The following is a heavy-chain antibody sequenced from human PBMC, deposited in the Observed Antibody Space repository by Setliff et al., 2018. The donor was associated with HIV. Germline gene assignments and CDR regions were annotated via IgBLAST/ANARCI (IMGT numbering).Heavy chain of an antibody. J-gene: IGHJ6*02. CDR3: ARKLQPGYGMDV. CDR1: GFTFSSYW. D-gene: IGHD5-18*01. CDR2: MNTDGSST. V-gene: IGHV3-74*01. Sequence: GGSLRLSCAASGFTFSSYWMHWVRQAPGKGLVWVFGMNTDGSSTRYADSVKGRFTISRDNTKNSLYLQMDSLRAEDTTVYYCARKLQPGYGMDVWGQGTTVTVSS.